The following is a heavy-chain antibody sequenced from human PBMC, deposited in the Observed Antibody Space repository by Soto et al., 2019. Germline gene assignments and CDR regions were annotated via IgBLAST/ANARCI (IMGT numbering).Heavy chain of an antibody. V-gene: IGHV3-23*01. CDR2: IRGSGRST. J-gene: IGHJ4*02. CDR1: GFTFSSYA. D-gene: IGHD2-15*01. CDR3: AKASDVVVVAADMLDRAYYFDY. Sequence: PGGSLRLSCAASGFTFSSYAMSWVRQAPRKGLEWVSAIRGSGRSTYYADSVKGRFTISRDNSKNTLYLQMNSLRAEDTAVYYCAKASDVVVVAADMLDRAYYFDYWGQGTLVTVSS.